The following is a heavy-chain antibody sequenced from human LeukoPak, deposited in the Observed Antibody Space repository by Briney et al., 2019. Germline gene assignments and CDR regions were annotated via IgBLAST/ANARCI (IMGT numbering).Heavy chain of an antibody. CDR1: GYTFTSYG. CDR3: ARQWSPLYYFDY. J-gene: IGHJ4*02. Sequence: ASVKVSCKASGYTFTSYGISWVGQAPGQGLEWMGWISAYNGNTNYAQKLQGRVTMTTDTSTSTAYMELRSLRSDDTAVYYCARQWSPLYYFDYWGQGTLVTVSS. V-gene: IGHV1-18*01. CDR2: ISAYNGNT. D-gene: IGHD2-8*01.